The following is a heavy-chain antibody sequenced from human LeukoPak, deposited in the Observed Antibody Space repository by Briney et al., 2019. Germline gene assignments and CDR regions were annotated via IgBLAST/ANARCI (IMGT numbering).Heavy chain of an antibody. CDR2: ICTSGST. J-gene: IGHJ5*02. Sequence: SETLSLTCTVSGGSISSYYWSWIRLPAGKGLEWIGRICTSGSTNYNPSLKSRVTMSVDTSKNQFSLKLSSVTAADTAVYYCAREPDYGDYPSSWFDPWGQGTLVTVSS. CDR1: GGSISSYY. D-gene: IGHD4-17*01. V-gene: IGHV4-4*07. CDR3: AREPDYGDYPSSWFDP.